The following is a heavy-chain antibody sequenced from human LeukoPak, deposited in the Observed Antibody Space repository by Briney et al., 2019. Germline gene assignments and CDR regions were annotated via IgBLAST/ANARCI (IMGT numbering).Heavy chain of an antibody. CDR1: GYTFTGYY. D-gene: IGHD2-21*02. CDR2: INAGNGNT. V-gene: IGHV1-3*01. Sequence: ASVTVSCKASGYTFTGYYMHWVRQAPGQRLEWMGHINAGNGNTKYSQKFQGRVTITRDTSASTAYMEMSSLRSEDTAVYYCAAQDCGGDCSPDYWGQGTLVTVSS. J-gene: IGHJ4*02. CDR3: AAQDCGGDCSPDY.